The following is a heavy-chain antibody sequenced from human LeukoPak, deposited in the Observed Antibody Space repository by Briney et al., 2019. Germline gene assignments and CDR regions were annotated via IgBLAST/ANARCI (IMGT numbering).Heavy chain of an antibody. D-gene: IGHD2-2*01. CDR3: ARDVAFDCSSTSCYYYYYMDV. V-gene: IGHV1-2*02. Sequence: GASVKVSCKASGYTFTGYYMHWVRQAPGQGLEWMGWINPNSGGTNYAQKFQGRVTMTRGTSISTAYMELSRLRSDDTAVYYCARDVAFDCSSTSCYYYYYMDVWGKGTTVTVSS. CDR2: INPNSGGT. J-gene: IGHJ6*03. CDR1: GYTFTGYY.